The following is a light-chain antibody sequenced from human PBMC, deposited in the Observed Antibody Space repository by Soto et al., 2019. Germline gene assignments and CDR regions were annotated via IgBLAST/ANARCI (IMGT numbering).Light chain of an antibody. CDR2: KGT. CDR3: SSYTTSSSYV. CDR1: SSDVGAYNS. Sequence: QSALAQPASVSGSPGQSITISCTGTSSDVGAYNSVSWYQQHPHRAPQVIIYKGTQRPSGVSNRFSGSTSGNAASLTISALQTDDEADYYCSSYTTSSSYVFGAGTKLTVL. J-gene: IGLJ1*01. V-gene: IGLV2-14*02.